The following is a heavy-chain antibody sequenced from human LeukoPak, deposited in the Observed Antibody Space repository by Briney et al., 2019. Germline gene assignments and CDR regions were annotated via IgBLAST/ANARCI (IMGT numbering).Heavy chain of an antibody. CDR3: ARGGYSYGSNWFDP. D-gene: IGHD5-18*01. Sequence: GGSLRLSCAVSGFPLSSYAMSWVRQAPGKGLEWVSATSSSDAGTYYADSVRGRFTISRDNSKNTLYLQMNSLRAEDTAVYYCARGGYSYGSNWFDPWGQGTLVTVSS. CDR2: TSSSDAGT. V-gene: IGHV3-23*01. CDR1: GFPLSSYA. J-gene: IGHJ5*02.